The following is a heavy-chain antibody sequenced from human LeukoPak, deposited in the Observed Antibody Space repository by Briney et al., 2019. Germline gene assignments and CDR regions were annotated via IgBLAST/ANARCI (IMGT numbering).Heavy chain of an antibody. J-gene: IGHJ6*02. CDR2: ISYDGSNK. CDR3: ARDRDSSSWYPASYYYYGMDV. V-gene: IGHV3-30-3*01. D-gene: IGHD6-13*01. Sequence: GGSLRLSCEVSGFTFSRHALGWVRQAPGKGLEWVAVISYDGSNKYYADSVKGRFTISRDNSKNTLYLQMNSLRAEDTAVYYCARDRDSSSWYPASYYYYGMDVWGQGTTVTVSS. CDR1: GFTFSRHA.